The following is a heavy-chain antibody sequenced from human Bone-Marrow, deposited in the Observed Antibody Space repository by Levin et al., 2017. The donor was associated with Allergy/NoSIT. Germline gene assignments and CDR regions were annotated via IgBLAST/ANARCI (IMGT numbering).Heavy chain of an antibody. CDR3: AKDISSSWSTGDLDY. D-gene: IGHD6-6*01. J-gene: IGHJ4*02. V-gene: IGHV3-23*01. Sequence: GESLKISCAASGFTFSSYAMSWVRQDPGKGLEWVSGIRGSGVGTYYADSVKGRFTISRDNSKNTLYLQMKSLRAEDTAVYYCAKDISSSWSTGDLDYWGQGTQVTVSS. CDR1: GFTFSSYA. CDR2: IRGSGVGT.